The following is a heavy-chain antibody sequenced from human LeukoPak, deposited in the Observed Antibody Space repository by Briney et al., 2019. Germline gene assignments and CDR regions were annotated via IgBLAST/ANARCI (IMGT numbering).Heavy chain of an antibody. CDR3: AKNSFYYDSGSYFFDY. CDR1: GFTSSSYA. V-gene: IGHV3-23*01. Sequence: GGSLRLSCAASGFTSSSYAMSWVRQAPGMGLEWVSAIRGSGGSTSYADSVKGRFTISRDISKNTLYLQMNSLRAEDTAVYYCAKNSFYYDSGSYFFDYWGQGTLVTVSS. CDR2: IRGSGGST. D-gene: IGHD3-10*01. J-gene: IGHJ4*02.